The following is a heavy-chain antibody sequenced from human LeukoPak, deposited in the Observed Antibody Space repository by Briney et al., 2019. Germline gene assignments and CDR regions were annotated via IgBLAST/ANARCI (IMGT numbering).Heavy chain of an antibody. Sequence: PGGSLRLSCAASRFTFSSYWMHWVRQGPGKGLVWVSRINGDGRSISYADSVKGRFTISRDNAKNTLYLQMNSLRAEDTAVYYCTRDFYYGSGSLDQWGQGTLVTVSS. CDR2: INGDGRSI. D-gene: IGHD3-10*01. CDR3: TRDFYYGSGSLDQ. CDR1: RFTFSSYW. V-gene: IGHV3-74*01. J-gene: IGHJ4*02.